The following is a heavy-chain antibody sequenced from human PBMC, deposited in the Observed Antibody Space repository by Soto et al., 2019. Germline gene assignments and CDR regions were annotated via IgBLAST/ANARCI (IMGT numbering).Heavy chain of an antibody. V-gene: IGHV3-23*01. J-gene: IGHJ6*02. D-gene: IGHD3-10*01. CDR1: GFTFSSYA. CDR2: IRNSGGVT. Sequence: EVQLLESGGGLVQPVGSLRLSCAASGFTFSSYAMSWVRQAPGKGLEWVSAIRNSGGVTSYADSVKGRFTVSRDNSKNTLYMQMNSLRVEDTAVYYCAKDYVSAGWFGYGMDVWGQGTTVTVAS. CDR3: AKDYVSAGWFGYGMDV.